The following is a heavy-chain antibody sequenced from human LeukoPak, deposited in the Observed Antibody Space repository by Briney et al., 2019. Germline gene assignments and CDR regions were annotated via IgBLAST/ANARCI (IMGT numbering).Heavy chain of an antibody. V-gene: IGHV4-34*01. CDR1: GGSFSGYY. J-gene: IGHJ4*02. D-gene: IGHD3-9*01. CDR3: ARLPLHDILTGYYTVGYFDY. Sequence: SETLSLTCAVYGGSFSGYYWSWIRQPPGKGLEWIGEINHSGSTNYNPSLKSRVTISVDTSKNQFSPKLSSVTAADTAVYYCARLPLHDILTGYYTVGYFDYWGQGTLVTVSS. CDR2: INHSGST.